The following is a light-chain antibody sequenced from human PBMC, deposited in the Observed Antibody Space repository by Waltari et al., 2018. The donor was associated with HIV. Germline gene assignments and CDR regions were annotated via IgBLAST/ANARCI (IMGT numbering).Light chain of an antibody. CDR1: QSLLQSNGYNY. Sequence: DIVMTQSPLSLPVTPGEPASISCRSSQSLLQSNGYNYLDWYLQKPGQSPQLLIYLGFNRASGVPDRFSGSGSGTDFTLKISRVEAEDVGVYYCMQALQTPYTFGQGTKLEIK. V-gene: IGKV2-28*01. J-gene: IGKJ2*01. CDR2: LGF. CDR3: MQALQTPYT.